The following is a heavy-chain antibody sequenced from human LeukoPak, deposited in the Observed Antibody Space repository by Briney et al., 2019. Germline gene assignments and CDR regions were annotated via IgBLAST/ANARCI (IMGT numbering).Heavy chain of an antibody. D-gene: IGHD3-22*01. Sequence: ASVKVSCKASGYTFTSYGINWVRQASGQGLEWKGWISAYNGNTNYAQKLQGRVTMTTDTSTSTAYMELRSLRSDDTAVYYCARANNSNYNSRYYYYLDVWGKGTTVTVSS. CDR2: ISAYNGNT. CDR1: GYTFTSYG. J-gene: IGHJ6*03. CDR3: ARANNSNYNSRYYYYLDV. V-gene: IGHV1-18*01.